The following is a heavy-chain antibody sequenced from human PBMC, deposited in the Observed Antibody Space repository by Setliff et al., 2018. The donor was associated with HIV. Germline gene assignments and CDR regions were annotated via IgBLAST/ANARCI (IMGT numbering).Heavy chain of an antibody. J-gene: IGHJ4*02. CDR1: GGSISRSSYY. Sequence: PSETLSLTCTVSGGSISRSSYYWGWIRQPPGKGLEWIGSIYYSGSTYYNPSLKSRVSISVDASKNQFSLRLNSVTVADTAVYFCARSSRGSLRDLDYWGPGTLVTVSS. V-gene: IGHV4-39*01. CDR2: IYYSGST. D-gene: IGHD2-21*02. CDR3: ARSSRGSLRDLDY.